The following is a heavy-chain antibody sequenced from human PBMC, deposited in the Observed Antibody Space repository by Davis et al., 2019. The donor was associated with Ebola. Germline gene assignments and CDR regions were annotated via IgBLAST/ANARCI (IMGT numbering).Heavy chain of an antibody. CDR1: GGSLRGDF. D-gene: IGHD3-9*01. Sequence: MPSETLSLTCEVYGGSLRGDFWSWFRQSPGKGLEWIGETNDSGSTNYSPSLKSRVTLSVDTSKNQFSLRLSSVTAADTAVYYCARQGASYYFDWLHYYYGMDVWGQGTTVTVSS. V-gene: IGHV4-34*01. J-gene: IGHJ6*02. CDR2: TNDSGST. CDR3: ARQGASYYFDWLHYYYGMDV.